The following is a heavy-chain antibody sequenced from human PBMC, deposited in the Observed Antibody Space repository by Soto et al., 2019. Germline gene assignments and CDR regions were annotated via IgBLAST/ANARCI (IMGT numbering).Heavy chain of an antibody. CDR2: ISNDGSNE. V-gene: IGHV3-30*18. J-gene: IGHJ4*02. CDR3: AKGEVRGIIPSYFDY. Sequence: GGSLRLSCAGSGFTFRWFGMNWVRQAPGKGLEWVARISNDGSNEYYVDSVKGRFTISRANSKNTLYLQMDSLRAEDTAVYYCAKGEVRGIIPSYFDYWGLGTLVTVSS. D-gene: IGHD3-10*01. CDR1: GFTFRWFG.